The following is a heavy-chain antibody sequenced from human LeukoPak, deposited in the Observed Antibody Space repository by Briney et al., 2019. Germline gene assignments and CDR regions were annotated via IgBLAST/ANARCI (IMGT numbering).Heavy chain of an antibody. J-gene: IGHJ5*02. V-gene: IGHV4-39*07. Sequence: SETLSLTCTVSGGSISGSSYYWGWIRQPPGKGLEWIGSIYYSGSTYYNPSLKSRVTISVDTSKNQFSLKLSSVTAADTAVYYCAREGYSSSPQSEGDGLKQYNWFDPWGQGTLVTVSS. CDR3: AREGYSSSPQSEGDGLKQYNWFDP. CDR2: IYYSGST. D-gene: IGHD6-6*01. CDR1: GGSISGSSYY.